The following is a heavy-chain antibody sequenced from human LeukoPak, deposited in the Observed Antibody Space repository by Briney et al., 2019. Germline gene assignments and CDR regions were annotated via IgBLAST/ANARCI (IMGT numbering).Heavy chain of an antibody. J-gene: IGHJ3*02. Sequence: GGSLRLSCAASGFTFSSYGMHWVRQAPGKGLEWVAVISYDGSNKYYADSVKGRFTISRDNGKNSLYLQMNSLRAEDTAVYYCARRDGYNFGGAFDIWGQGTMVTVSS. CDR3: ARRDGYNFGGAFDI. D-gene: IGHD5-24*01. CDR1: GFTFSSYG. V-gene: IGHV3-30*03. CDR2: ISYDGSNK.